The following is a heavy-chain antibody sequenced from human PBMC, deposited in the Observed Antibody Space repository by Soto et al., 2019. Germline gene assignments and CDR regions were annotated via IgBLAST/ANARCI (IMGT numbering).Heavy chain of an antibody. CDR3: AIGLGGAYYYVSSGCYWPDAFDI. Sequence: SETLSLTCTVSGGSISNYYWSWIRQPPGKGLERIGYIYYSGSTNYNPSLKSRVTISVDTSKNQFSLKLISVTAADTVVYYCAIGLGGAYYYVSSGCYWPDAFDIWGQGTMVTVSS. J-gene: IGHJ3*02. CDR1: GGSISNYY. CDR2: IYYSGST. D-gene: IGHD3-22*01. V-gene: IGHV4-59*01.